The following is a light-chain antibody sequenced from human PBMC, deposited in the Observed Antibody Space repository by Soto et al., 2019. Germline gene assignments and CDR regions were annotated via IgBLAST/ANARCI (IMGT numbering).Light chain of an antibody. CDR3: QQYGSSRIT. Sequence: IALTQTRGTLSLSPGERATLSCRASQSVSSSYLAWYQQKPGQAPRLLIYGASSRATGIPDRFSGSGSGTDFTLTISRLEPEDVAVDYCQQYGSSRITFGQGTRLEI. CDR1: QSVSSSY. J-gene: IGKJ5*01. CDR2: GAS. V-gene: IGKV3-20*01.